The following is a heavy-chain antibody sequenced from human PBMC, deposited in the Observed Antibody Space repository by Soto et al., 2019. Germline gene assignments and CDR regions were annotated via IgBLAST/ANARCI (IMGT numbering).Heavy chain of an antibody. J-gene: IGHJ5*02. Sequence: QVQLQESGPGLVKPSETLSLTCTVSGGSVSSYYWSWIRQSPGKGLEWIGYLYDSGSTKSNPSLKSRVSMSVDTSKNQFSLKLSHVTAADTAVYYCARDVGDYGEGWFDPWGLGVLVTVYS. V-gene: IGHV4-59*02. D-gene: IGHD4-17*01. CDR2: LYDSGST. CDR1: GGSVSSYY. CDR3: ARDVGDYGEGWFDP.